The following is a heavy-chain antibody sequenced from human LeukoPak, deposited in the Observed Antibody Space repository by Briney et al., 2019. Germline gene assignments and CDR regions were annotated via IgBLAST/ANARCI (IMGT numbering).Heavy chain of an antibody. D-gene: IGHD3-9*01. CDR3: ARGGRSTYFDWSPDY. J-gene: IGHJ4*02. V-gene: IGHV3-21*01. CDR2: ISSSSSYI. Sequence: GGSLRLFCAASGFTFADYSMNWVRQAPGKGLEWVSSISSSSSYIFYADSVKGRFTISRDNARNSLFLQMNSLRAEDTAVYYCARGGRSTYFDWSPDYWGQGTLVTVSS. CDR1: GFTFADYS.